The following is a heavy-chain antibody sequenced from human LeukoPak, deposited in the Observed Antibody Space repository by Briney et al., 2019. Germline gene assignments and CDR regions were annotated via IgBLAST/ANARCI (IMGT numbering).Heavy chain of an antibody. V-gene: IGHV3-49*04. J-gene: IGHJ4*02. Sequence: GGSLRLSCAASGFTFGDYAMTWVRQAPGKGLEWVGFIRSNLYGGTPEYAASVKGRFTISRDDSNSIAYLEMDSLKTDDTAVYYCTRDQTPYYWGQGTLVTVSS. CDR3: TRDQTPYY. CDR2: IRSNLYGGTP. CDR1: GFTFGDYA.